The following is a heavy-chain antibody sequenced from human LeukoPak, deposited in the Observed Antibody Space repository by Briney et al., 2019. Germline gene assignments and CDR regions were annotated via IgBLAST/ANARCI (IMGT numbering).Heavy chain of an antibody. V-gene: IGHV4-34*01. Sequence: PSETLSLTYAVYGGSFSGYYWSWIRQPPGKGLEWIGEINHSGSTNYNPFLKSRVTISVHTSKNQFSLKLSSVTAADTAVYYCARGPIVGATTSSYWYFDLWGRGTLVTVSS. CDR1: GGSFSGYY. CDR3: ARGPIVGATTSSYWYFDL. D-gene: IGHD1-26*01. CDR2: INHSGST. J-gene: IGHJ2*01.